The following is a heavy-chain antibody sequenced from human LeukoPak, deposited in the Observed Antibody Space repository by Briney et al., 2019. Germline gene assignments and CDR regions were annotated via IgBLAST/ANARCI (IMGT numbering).Heavy chain of an antibody. D-gene: IGHD3-22*01. CDR2: INHSGST. V-gene: IGHV4-34*01. CDR3: ASGQGAYDSSGYYFDY. J-gene: IGHJ4*02. Sequence: SETLSLTCAVYGGSFSGYSWSWIRQPPGKGLEWIGEINHSGSTNYNPSLKSRVTISVDTSKNQFSLKLSSVTAADTAVYYCASGQGAYDSSGYYFDYWGQGTLVTVSS. CDR1: GGSFSGYS.